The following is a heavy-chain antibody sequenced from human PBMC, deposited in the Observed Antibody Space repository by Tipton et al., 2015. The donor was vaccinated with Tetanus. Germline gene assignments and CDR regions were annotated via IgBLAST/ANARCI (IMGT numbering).Heavy chain of an antibody. CDR3: ARANFDFSKKGPFDS. V-gene: IGHV4-59*02. J-gene: IGHJ4*02. CDR1: GDSGSRHY. Sequence: TLSLTCSVSGDSGSRHYWSWIRQPPGKGLEWIGDIFYSGNSIPNPSFRSRVTMSADTSRTLFSLTLMSVTAADTAVYFCARANFDFSKKGPFDSWGQGILVIVSA. D-gene: IGHD3-3*01. CDR2: IFYSGNS.